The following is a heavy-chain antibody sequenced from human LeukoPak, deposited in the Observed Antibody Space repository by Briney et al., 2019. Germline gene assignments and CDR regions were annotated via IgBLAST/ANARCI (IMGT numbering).Heavy chain of an antibody. D-gene: IGHD2/OR15-2a*01. V-gene: IGHV3-48*04. CDR1: GFTFSSYS. J-gene: IGHJ3*02. Sequence: GGSLRLSCAASGFTFSSYSMNWVRQAPGKGLEWVSYISSSSSTIYYADSVKGRFTISRDNAKNSLYLQMNSLRAEDTAVYYCARSHRLILFEFDAFDIWGQGTMVTVSS. CDR2: ISSSSSTI. CDR3: ARSHRLILFEFDAFDI.